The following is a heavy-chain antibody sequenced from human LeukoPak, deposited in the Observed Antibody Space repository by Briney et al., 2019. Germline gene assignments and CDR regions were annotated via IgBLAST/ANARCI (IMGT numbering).Heavy chain of an antibody. D-gene: IGHD2-8*01. Sequence: PSETLSLTCAAYGGSFSGYYWSWIRQPPGKGLEWIGEINHSGSTNYNPSLKSRVTMSVDTSKNQFSLKLSSVTAADTAVYYCARANSIVLMVYARPFDYWGQGTLVTVSS. CDR2: INHSGST. J-gene: IGHJ4*02. CDR1: GGSFSGYY. V-gene: IGHV4-34*01. CDR3: ARANSIVLMVYARPFDY.